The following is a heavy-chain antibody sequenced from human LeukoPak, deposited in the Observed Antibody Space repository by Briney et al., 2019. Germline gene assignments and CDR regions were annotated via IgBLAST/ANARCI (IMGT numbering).Heavy chain of an antibody. CDR1: GFTFSSYS. CDR2: ISSSSSYI. J-gene: IGHJ4*02. CDR3: ARVNTNGGQQQAFDY. V-gene: IGHV3-21*01. D-gene: IGHD6-13*01. Sequence: PGGSLSLSCAASGFTFSSYSMNWVRQAPGKGLEWVSSISSSSSYIYYADSVKGRFTISRDNAKNSLYLQMNSLRAEDTAVYYCARVNTNGGQQQAFDYWGQGTLVTVSS.